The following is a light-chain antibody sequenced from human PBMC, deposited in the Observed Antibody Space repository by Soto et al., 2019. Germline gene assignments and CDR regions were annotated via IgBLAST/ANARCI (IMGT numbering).Light chain of an antibody. J-gene: IGKJ5*01. Sequence: DIKMIQSPSTLSASVGDTVTITCRASQSVSIWLAWYQQKPGKAPKVLIWDASTLQSGVPSRFSATVSGTEFSLTITSLQPEDFATYYCQQLFDSPITFGQGTLLENK. V-gene: IGKV1-5*01. CDR3: QQLFDSPIT. CDR2: DAS. CDR1: QSVSIW.